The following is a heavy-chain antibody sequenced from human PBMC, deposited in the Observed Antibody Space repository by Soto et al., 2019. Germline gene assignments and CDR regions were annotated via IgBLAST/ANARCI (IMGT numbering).Heavy chain of an antibody. CDR2: INPDESSS. CDR3: ARRGPVSGLAY. V-gene: IGHV3-74*01. J-gene: IGHJ4*02. CDR1: GFTFSSYW. D-gene: IGHD1-26*01. Sequence: EVQLVESGGGLVQPGGSLRLSCAASGFTFSSYWMHWVRQAPGKGLVWVSRINPDESSSTYADSVKGRFTISRDNAKNTLHLQMNSLRAEDTAVYYCARRGPVSGLAYWGQGTLVTVSS.